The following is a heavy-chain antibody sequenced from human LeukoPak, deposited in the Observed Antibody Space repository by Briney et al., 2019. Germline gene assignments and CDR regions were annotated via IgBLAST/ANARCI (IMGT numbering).Heavy chain of an antibody. CDR1: GFTFSSYW. CDR2: INSDGRTT. Sequence: GGSLRLSCAASGFTFSSYWMQWVRQAPGKGLVWVSRINSDGRTTNYADSVKGRFTISRDNTKDTLHLQMNSLRAEDTAVYYCVRSRQIAPPTLGAFDVWGQGTMVTVSS. CDR3: VRSRQIAPPTLGAFDV. V-gene: IGHV3-74*01. J-gene: IGHJ3*01.